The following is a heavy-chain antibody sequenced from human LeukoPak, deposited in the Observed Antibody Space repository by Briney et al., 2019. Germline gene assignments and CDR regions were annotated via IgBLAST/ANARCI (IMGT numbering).Heavy chain of an antibody. CDR3: VCGGGANERSDAFDI. J-gene: IGHJ3*02. Sequence: TRYSPSFQGHVTISADKSISTAYLQWSSLKASDTAIYYCVCGGGANERSDAFDIWGQGTMVTVSS. D-gene: IGHD3-10*02. V-gene: IGHV5-51*01. CDR2: T.